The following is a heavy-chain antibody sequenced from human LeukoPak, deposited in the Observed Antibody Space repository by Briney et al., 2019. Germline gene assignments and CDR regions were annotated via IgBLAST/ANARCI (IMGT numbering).Heavy chain of an antibody. CDR3: AREMLGMSHYFEY. CDR2: INPNGDTT. V-gene: IGHV3-64*01. CDR1: GFTLSTYA. D-gene: IGHD7-27*01. Sequence: GGSLRLSCAASGFTLSTYAMHWVRQAPGKGLEFVSAINPNGDTTFYANSVKDRFTISRDNSKNTLYLQMGSLRPEDMAVYYCAREMLGMSHYFEYWGQGTLVTVSS. J-gene: IGHJ4*02.